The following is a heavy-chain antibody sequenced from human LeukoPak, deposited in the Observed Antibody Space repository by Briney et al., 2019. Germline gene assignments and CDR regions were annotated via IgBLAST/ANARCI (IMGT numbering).Heavy chain of an antibody. J-gene: IGHJ6*03. CDR1: GGSFSGYY. D-gene: IGHD6-13*01. CDR3: ARGFAGGIDDYYYYYMDV. V-gene: IGHV4-34*01. Sequence: PSETLSLTCAVYGGSFSGYYWSWIRQPPGKGLEWIGEINHSGSTNYNPSLKSRVTISVDTSKNQFSLKLSSVTAADTAVYYCARGFAGGIDDYYYYYMDVWGQGTLVTVSS. CDR2: INHSGST.